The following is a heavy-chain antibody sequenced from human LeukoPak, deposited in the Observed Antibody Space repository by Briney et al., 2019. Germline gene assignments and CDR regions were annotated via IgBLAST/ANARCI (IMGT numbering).Heavy chain of an antibody. D-gene: IGHD4-11*01. J-gene: IGHJ5*02. V-gene: IGHV4-4*07. CDR3: ARDPSYSNEPDWFDP. CDR2: IYTSGST. Sequence: SETLSLTCTVSGGSISSYYWSWIRQPAGEGLEWIGRIYTSGSTNYNPSLKSRVTMSVDTSKNQFSLKLSSVTTADTAVYYCARDPSYSNEPDWFDPWGQGTLVTVSS. CDR1: GGSISSYY.